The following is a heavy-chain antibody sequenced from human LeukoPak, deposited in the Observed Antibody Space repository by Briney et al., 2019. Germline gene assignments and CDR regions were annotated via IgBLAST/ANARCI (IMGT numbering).Heavy chain of an antibody. CDR3: ARDLDSSGWYGRGNYYYGVDV. CDR2: ISSSSSYI. CDR1: GFTFSSYS. J-gene: IGHJ6*02. V-gene: IGHV3-21*01. D-gene: IGHD6-19*01. Sequence: GGSLRLSCAASGFTFSSYSMNWVRQAPGKGLEWVSSISSSSSYIYYADSVKGRFTISRDNAKNSLYLQMNSLRAEDTAVYYCARDLDSSGWYGRGNYYYGVDVWGQGTTVTVSS.